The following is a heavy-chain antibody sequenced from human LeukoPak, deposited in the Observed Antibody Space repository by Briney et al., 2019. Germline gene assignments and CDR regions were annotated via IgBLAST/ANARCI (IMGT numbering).Heavy chain of an antibody. Sequence: SETLSLTCTVSGGSLSSRYWNWIRQSPGKGLEWIGYIYYSGSTNYNPSLKSRVTISVETSKNQFSLKLNSVTAADTAVYYCAKNILVVGNRDAFDIWGQGTMVTVSS. V-gene: IGHV4-59*11. J-gene: IGHJ3*02. CDR1: GGSLSSRY. D-gene: IGHD2-2*01. CDR2: IYYSGST. CDR3: AKNILVVGNRDAFDI.